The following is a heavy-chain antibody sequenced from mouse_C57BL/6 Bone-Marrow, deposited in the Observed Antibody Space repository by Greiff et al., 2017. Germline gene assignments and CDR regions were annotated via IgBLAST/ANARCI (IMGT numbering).Heavy chain of an antibody. CDR1: GYTFTNYW. Sequence: QVQLKESGAELVRPGTSVKMSCKASGYTFTNYWIGWAKQRPGHGLEWIGDIYPGGGYTNYNEKFKGKATLTADQSSSTAYMQFSSLTSEDSAIYDGARREDYYSGSYWYCDVWGTGTTVTVSS. V-gene: IGHV1-63*01. D-gene: IGHD1-1*01. CDR2: IYPGGGYT. CDR3: ARREDYYSGSYWYCDV. J-gene: IGHJ1*03.